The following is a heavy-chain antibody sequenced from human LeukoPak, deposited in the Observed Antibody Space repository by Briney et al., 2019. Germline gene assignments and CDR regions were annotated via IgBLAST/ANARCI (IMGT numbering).Heavy chain of an antibody. J-gene: IGHJ1*01. D-gene: IGHD6-13*01. CDR1: GFTFSSYE. Sequence: PGGSLRLSCAASGFTFSSYEINWVRQVPGKGLEWITYISCSGSTIYYADSVKGRFTISRDNAKNSLYLQMNSLRAEDTAVYYCARPSRPYRSSEYFQHWGQGTLVIVSS. CDR3: ARPSRPYRSSEYFQH. V-gene: IGHV3-48*03. CDR2: ISCSGSTI.